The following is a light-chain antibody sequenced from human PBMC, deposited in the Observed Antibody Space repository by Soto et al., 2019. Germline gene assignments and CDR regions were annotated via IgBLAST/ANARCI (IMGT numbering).Light chain of an antibody. CDR2: DIS. CDR3: QQRSNRIT. J-gene: IGKJ5*01. CDR1: QSVAGS. Sequence: EIVMTQSPATLSFSPGERAILSFRASQSVAGSLAWYQQKPGQAPRLLIYDISTRAAAIPARFSGSGSGTDFTLTVSSLEPEDFALYYCQQRSNRITFGRGTRLEI. V-gene: IGKV3-11*01.